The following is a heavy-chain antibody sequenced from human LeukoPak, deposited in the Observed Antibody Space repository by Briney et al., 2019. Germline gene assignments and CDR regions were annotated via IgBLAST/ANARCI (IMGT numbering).Heavy chain of an antibody. V-gene: IGHV4-59*08. CDR3: ARHGYASGSGYFDY. D-gene: IGHD3-10*01. Sequence: SETLSLTCTVSGGSISSYYWSWIRQPPGKGLEWIGCIYNSGNTNYNPSLETRVTISVDTSSNRFSLTLHSVTAADTAVYYCARHGYASGSGYFDYWGQGTLVTVSS. CDR1: GGSISSYY. J-gene: IGHJ4*02. CDR2: IYNSGNT.